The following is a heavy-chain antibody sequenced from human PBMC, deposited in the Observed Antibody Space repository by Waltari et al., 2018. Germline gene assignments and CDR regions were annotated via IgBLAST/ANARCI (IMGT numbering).Heavy chain of an antibody. Sequence: QLQLQESGPGLVKPSETLSLPGTVPGGSISTNYNWGWIRQPPGKGLEWMGNMQYRGSTFYNLSLKSRVTISLDTSKNQFSLRLSSVGAADTAVYFCGRIAFGDDGGYFQHWGQGTLVTVSS. D-gene: IGHD4-17*01. V-gene: IGHV4-39*01. CDR1: GGSISTNYN. CDR3: GRIAFGDDGGYFQH. CDR2: MQYRGST. J-gene: IGHJ1*01.